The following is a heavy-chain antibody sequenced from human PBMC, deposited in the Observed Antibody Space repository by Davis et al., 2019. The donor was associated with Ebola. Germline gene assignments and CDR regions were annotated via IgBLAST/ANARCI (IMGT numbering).Heavy chain of an antibody. CDR3: ASPLTGELAV. CDR1: GFTFDDYA. CDR2: ISWNSGSI. D-gene: IGHD7-27*01. Sequence: SLKISCAASGFTFDDYAMHWVRQAPGKGLEWVSGISWNSGSIGYADSVKGRFTISRDNAKNSLYLQMNSLRAEDTAVYYCASPLTGELAVWGQGTTVTVSS. J-gene: IGHJ6*02. V-gene: IGHV3-9*01.